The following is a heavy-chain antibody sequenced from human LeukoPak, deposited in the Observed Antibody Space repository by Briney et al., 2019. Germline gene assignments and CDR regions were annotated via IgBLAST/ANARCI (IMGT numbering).Heavy chain of an antibody. J-gene: IGHJ4*02. Sequence: GGSLRLSCAASGITFSSYAMTWVRQAPGKGLEWVSHISGSGGSTYYADSVKGRFTISRDNSKNTLYLQMNSLRVEDTAVYYCAKENGYYSKGFDYWAQGTLVTVSS. CDR1: GITFSSYA. CDR3: AKENGYYSKGFDY. V-gene: IGHV3-23*01. CDR2: ISGSGGST. D-gene: IGHD3-22*01.